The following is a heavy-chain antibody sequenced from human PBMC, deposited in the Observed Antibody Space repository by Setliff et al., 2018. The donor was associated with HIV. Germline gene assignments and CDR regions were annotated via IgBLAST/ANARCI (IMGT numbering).Heavy chain of an antibody. CDR2: IYTSGST. D-gene: IGHD3-10*01. J-gene: IGHJ4*02. Sequence: PSETLSLTCTVSGGSISSYYWSWIRQPPGKALEWIGCIYTSGSTNYNPSLKSRVTISIDTSKKQFSLRLTSVTAADSAVYYCARESYGSGTYDYWGQGTLVTVSS. CDR3: ARESYGSGTYDY. CDR1: GGSISSYY. V-gene: IGHV4-4*08.